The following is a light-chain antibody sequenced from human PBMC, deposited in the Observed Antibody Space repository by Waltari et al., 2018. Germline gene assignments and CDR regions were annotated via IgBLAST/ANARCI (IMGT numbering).Light chain of an antibody. CDR1: QSVSSN. J-gene: IGKJ1*01. CDR2: GAS. Sequence: EIVMTQSPATLSVSPGERATLSCRASQSVSSNLAWYQQKPGPAPRLLSYGASTRATDIPARFSGSASGTEFTLTISSLQSEDFAVYYCQQYNDWPRTFGQGTKVEIK. V-gene: IGKV3-15*01. CDR3: QQYNDWPRT.